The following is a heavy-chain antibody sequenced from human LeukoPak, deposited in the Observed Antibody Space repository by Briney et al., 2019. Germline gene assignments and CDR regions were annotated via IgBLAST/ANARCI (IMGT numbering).Heavy chain of an antibody. CDR1: GLTVSNHW. J-gene: IGHJ5*02. CDR2: IREERGQE. CDR3: ASLDTAKQPLANH. D-gene: IGHD5-18*01. Sequence: GGSLRLSCVASGLTVSNHWMSWVRQATGKGLEWVANIREERGQEYYVDSVKGRFTISKNSAKNSLYLQMNTLRVEDTVMYYCASLDTAKQPLANHWGQGTLVTVSS. V-gene: IGHV3-7*03.